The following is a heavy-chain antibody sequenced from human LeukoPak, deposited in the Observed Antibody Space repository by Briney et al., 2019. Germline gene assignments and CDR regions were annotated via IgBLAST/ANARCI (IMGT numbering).Heavy chain of an antibody. J-gene: IGHJ4*02. V-gene: IGHV4-61*02. CDR2: IYSSGST. CDR1: GGSISSGSYS. Sequence: SQTLSLTCTVSGGSISSGSYSWSWIRQPAGKGLEWIGRIYSSGSTNYNPSLKSRVTISVDTSKKQFSLKLSSVTAADTAVYYCATVNRDAAGRRNTFDYWGQGTLVTVSS. D-gene: IGHD1-26*01. CDR3: ATVNRDAAGRRNTFDY.